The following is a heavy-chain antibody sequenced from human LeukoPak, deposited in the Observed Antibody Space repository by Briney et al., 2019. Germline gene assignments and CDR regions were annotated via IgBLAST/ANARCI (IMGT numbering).Heavy chain of an antibody. Sequence: PSETLSLTCTVSGGSISSYYRSWIRQPAGKGLEWIGRIYTSGSTNYNPSLKSRVTMSVDTSKNQFSLKLSSVTAADTAVYYCARAADTAMYYYYYMDVWGKGTTVTVSS. V-gene: IGHV4-4*07. CDR3: ARAADTAMYYYYYMDV. CDR2: IYTSGST. D-gene: IGHD5-18*01. J-gene: IGHJ6*03. CDR1: GGSISSYY.